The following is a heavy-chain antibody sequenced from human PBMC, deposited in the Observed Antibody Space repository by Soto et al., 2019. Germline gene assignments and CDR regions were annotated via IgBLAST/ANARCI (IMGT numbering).Heavy chain of an antibody. Sequence: SSETLSLTCSVSGASTVSHYHWTWIRQAPGKGLEWMGYIFNSGTTVYNPSLTSRLSISMDTSGNHFSLELRSVTAADTAVYYCALAMAPTTGLDYWGQGTMVTVSS. V-gene: IGHV4-31*02. CDR2: IFNSGTT. CDR1: GASTVSHYH. D-gene: IGHD6-19*01. J-gene: IGHJ4*02. CDR3: ALAMAPTTGLDY.